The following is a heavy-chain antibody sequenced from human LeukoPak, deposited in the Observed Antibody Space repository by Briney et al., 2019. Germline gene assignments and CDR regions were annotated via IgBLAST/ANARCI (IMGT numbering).Heavy chain of an antibody. CDR3: ARHYRGPPRRGDNYFDP. J-gene: IGHJ5*02. Sequence: GESLQISCKGSGYSFTNYWVGWVRQMPGKGLEWMGIIYPSDSDTRYSPSFQGQVTISADKSINTAYLQWSSLKASDTAIYHCARHYRGPPRRGDNYFDPWGQGTLVTVSS. V-gene: IGHV5-51*01. D-gene: IGHD4/OR15-4a*01. CDR1: GYSFTNYW. CDR2: IYPSDSDT.